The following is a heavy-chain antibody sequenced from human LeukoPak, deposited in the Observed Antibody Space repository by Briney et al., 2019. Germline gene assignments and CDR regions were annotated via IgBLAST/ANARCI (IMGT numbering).Heavy chain of an antibody. V-gene: IGHV1-2*02. Sequence: GASVKVSCKASGYTFTGYYMHWVRQAPGQGLEWMGWINPNSGGTNYAQKFQGRVTMTRDTSISTAYMELSRLRSDDTAVYYCARSYYGSGSYFGVPRYYYYYYGMDVWGQGTTVTVSS. CDR1: GYTFTGYY. D-gene: IGHD3-10*01. CDR2: INPNSGGT. J-gene: IGHJ6*02. CDR3: ARSYYGSGSYFGVPRYYYYYYGMDV.